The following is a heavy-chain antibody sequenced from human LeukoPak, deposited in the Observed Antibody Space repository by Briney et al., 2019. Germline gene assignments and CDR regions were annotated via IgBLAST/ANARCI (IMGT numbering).Heavy chain of an antibody. J-gene: IGHJ4*02. CDR3: ASGYSYGFFVTPDY. Sequence: PSETLSLTCTVSGYSISSGYYWGWIRQPPGKGLEWIGSIYHSGSTYYNPSLKSRVTISVDTSKNQFSLKLSSVTAADTAVYYCASGYSYGFFVTPDYWGQGTLVTVSS. CDR1: GYSISSGYY. V-gene: IGHV4-38-2*02. CDR2: IYHSGST. D-gene: IGHD5-18*01.